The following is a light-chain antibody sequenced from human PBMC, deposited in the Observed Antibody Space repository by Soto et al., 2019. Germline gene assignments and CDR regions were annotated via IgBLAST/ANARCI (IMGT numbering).Light chain of an antibody. Sequence: EMVMTQSPAPLSVFPLVRGPRSCRASQSISGNLVWYQQKPGQAPRLLIYGASTRATGIPARFSGSGSGTEFTLTISSLQSEDFAVYYCQQYHNWWTFGQGTKVDIK. CDR3: QQYHNWWT. J-gene: IGKJ1*01. V-gene: IGKV3-15*01. CDR2: GAS. CDR1: QSISGN.